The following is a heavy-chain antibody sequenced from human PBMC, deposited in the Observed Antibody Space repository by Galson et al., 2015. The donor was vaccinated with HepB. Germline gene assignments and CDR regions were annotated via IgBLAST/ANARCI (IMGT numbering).Heavy chain of an antibody. D-gene: IGHD6-13*01. CDR1: GGTFSSYA. V-gene: IGHV1-69*04. CDR3: ARLMTVSGSSWYKDYYYMDV. CDR2: IIPILGIA. J-gene: IGHJ6*03. Sequence: SVKVSCKASGGTFSSYAISWVRQAPGQGLEWMGRIIPILGIANYAQKFQGRVTITADKSTSTAYMELSSLRSEDTAVYYCARLMTVSGSSWYKDYYYMDVWGKGTTVTVSS.